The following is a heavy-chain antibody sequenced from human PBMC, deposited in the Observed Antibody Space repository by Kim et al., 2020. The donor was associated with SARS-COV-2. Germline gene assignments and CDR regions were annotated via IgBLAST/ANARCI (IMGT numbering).Heavy chain of an antibody. J-gene: IGHJ4*02. V-gene: IGHV3-30*01. D-gene: IGHD3-10*01. CDR3: ARDTSTIWFGELIPGPFDY. Sequence: GRFTISRDNSKNTLYLQMNSLRAEDTAVYYCARDTSTIWFGELIPGPFDYWGQGTLVTVSS.